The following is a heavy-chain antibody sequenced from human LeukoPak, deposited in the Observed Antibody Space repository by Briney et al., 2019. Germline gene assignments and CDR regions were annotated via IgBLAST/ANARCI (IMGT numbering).Heavy chain of an antibody. CDR2: IYTSGST. J-gene: IGHJ3*02. V-gene: IGHV4-61*02. Sequence: PSETLSLTCTVSGGSISSGSYYWSWIRQPAGKGLEWIGRIYTSGSTNYNPSLKSRVTISVDTSKNQFSLKLSSVTAADTAVYSCARGRRIDIWGQGTMVTVSS. CDR1: GGSISSGSYY. CDR3: ARGRRIDI.